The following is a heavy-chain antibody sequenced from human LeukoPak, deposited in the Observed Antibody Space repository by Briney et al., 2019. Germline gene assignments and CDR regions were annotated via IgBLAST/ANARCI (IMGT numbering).Heavy chain of an antibody. CDR3: ARGVDYDFWSGYFGWFDP. CDR1: GYTFTGYY. Sequence: ASVKVSCKASGYTFTGYYMHWVRQAPGQGLEWMGWISAYNGNTNYAQKLQGRVTMTTDTSTSTAYMELRSLRSDDTAVYYCARGVDYDFWSGYFGWFDPWGQGTLVTVSS. D-gene: IGHD3-3*01. CDR2: ISAYNGNT. V-gene: IGHV1-18*04. J-gene: IGHJ5*02.